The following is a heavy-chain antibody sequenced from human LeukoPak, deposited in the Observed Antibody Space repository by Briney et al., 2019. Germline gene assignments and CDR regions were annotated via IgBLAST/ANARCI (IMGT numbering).Heavy chain of an antibody. J-gene: IGHJ4*02. CDR1: GYIFTGYY. D-gene: IGHD2-2*01. V-gene: IGHV1-2*02. CDR2: INPNSGGT. CDR3: ARDGLLSIVVVPAAEYYFDY. Sequence: ASVKVSCKASGYIFTGYYMHWVRQAPGQGLEWMGWINPNSGGTNYAQKFQGRVTMTRDTSISTAYMELSRLRSDDTAVYYCARDGLLSIVVVPAAEYYFDYWGQGTLVTVSS.